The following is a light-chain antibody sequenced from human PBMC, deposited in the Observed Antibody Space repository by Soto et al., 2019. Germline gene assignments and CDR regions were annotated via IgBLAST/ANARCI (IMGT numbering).Light chain of an antibody. Sequence: DIQMTHSPSTLSASVLYIVTITFRASQSLNNYLAWYQQKPGKAPKLLIYDASTLERGVPSRFSGTGSGTEFTLTISSLQPDDFATYYCQQYNSLWKFGQGTKVDIK. CDR3: QQYNSLWK. J-gene: IGKJ1*01. CDR1: QSLNNY. CDR2: DAS. V-gene: IGKV1-5*01.